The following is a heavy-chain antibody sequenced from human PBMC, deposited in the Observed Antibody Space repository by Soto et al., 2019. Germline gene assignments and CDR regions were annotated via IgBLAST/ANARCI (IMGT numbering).Heavy chain of an antibody. CDR3: ASTYGDDYYYYYMDV. Sequence: ASVKVSCKASGYTFTSYDINWVRQATGQGLEWMGWMNPNSGNTSYAQKFQGRVTMTRNTSISTAYMELSSLRSEDTAVYYCASTYGDDYYYYYMDVWGKGTTVTLSS. CDR2: MNPNSGNT. J-gene: IGHJ6*03. D-gene: IGHD4-17*01. CDR1: GYTFTSYD. V-gene: IGHV1-8*01.